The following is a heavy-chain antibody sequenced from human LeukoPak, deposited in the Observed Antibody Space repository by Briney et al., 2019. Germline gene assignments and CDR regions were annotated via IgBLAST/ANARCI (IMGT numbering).Heavy chain of an antibody. V-gene: IGHV3-66*01. CDR3: VRDRNYGVSRDY. CDR2: LYTGGNT. Sequence: GGSLRLSCAPSGFTFSSYSRNWVRQAPGKGLEWVSVLYTGGNTFYADSVKGRFTISRDNSKNTVYLLMNSLRAEDTALYYCVRDRNYGVSRDYWGQGTLVAVSS. J-gene: IGHJ4*02. CDR1: GFTFSSYS. D-gene: IGHD4-17*01.